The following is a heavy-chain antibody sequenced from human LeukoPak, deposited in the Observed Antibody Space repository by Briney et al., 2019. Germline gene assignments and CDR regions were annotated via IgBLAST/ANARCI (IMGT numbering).Heavy chain of an antibody. CDR3: ARVDSSSWYGGNYFDY. CDR1: GGSISSYY. D-gene: IGHD6-13*01. V-gene: IGHV4-4*07. J-gene: IGHJ4*02. CDR2: IYTSGST. Sequence: PSETLSLTCTVSGGSISSYYWSWIRQPAGKGLEWIGRIYTSGSTNYNPSLKSRVTVSVDTSKNQFSLKLSSVTAADTAVYYCARVDSSSWYGGNYFDYWGQVTLVTVSS.